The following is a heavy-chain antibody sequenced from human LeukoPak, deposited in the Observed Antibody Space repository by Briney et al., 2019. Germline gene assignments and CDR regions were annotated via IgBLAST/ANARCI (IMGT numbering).Heavy chain of an antibody. J-gene: IGHJ5*02. CDR2: IRYDGSNK. CDR1: GFTFNNYI. V-gene: IGHV3-30*02. CDR3: AKDFQGYCTSTSCWFDT. Sequence: PGGSLRLSCAASGFTFNNYIMNWVRQAPGQGLERVAFIRYDGSNKYYADSVKGRFTISRDNSKNTLYLQMNGLRAEDTAVYYCAKDFQGYCTSTSCWFDTWGQGTLVTVSS. D-gene: IGHD2-2*01.